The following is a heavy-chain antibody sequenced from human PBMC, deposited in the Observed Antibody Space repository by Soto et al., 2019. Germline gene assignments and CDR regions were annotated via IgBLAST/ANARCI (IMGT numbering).Heavy chain of an antibody. V-gene: IGHV3-33*01. Sequence: QVQLVESGGGVVQPGRSLRLSCAASGFTFSSYGMHWVRQAPGKGLEWVAVIWYDGSNKYYADSVKGRFTISRDNSKITLYLQMNSLRAEDTAVYYCARDLTGYSYGFDYWGQGTLVTVSS. CDR1: GFTFSSYG. CDR2: IWYDGSNK. D-gene: IGHD5-18*01. CDR3: ARDLTGYSYGFDY. J-gene: IGHJ4*02.